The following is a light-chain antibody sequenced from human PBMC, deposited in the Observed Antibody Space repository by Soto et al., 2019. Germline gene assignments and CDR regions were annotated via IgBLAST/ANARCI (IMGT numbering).Light chain of an antibody. V-gene: IGKV3D-20*02. Sequence: EIVLTQSPATLSLSPGERATLSCRASQSGSSNYLAWYQQKPGQAPRLLIYDASSRAPGIPARFSGSGSGTDFTLTISSLEPEDFAVYYCQQRNNWPPVTFGQGTRLEIK. CDR3: QQRNNWPPVT. CDR2: DAS. CDR1: QSGSSNY. J-gene: IGKJ5*01.